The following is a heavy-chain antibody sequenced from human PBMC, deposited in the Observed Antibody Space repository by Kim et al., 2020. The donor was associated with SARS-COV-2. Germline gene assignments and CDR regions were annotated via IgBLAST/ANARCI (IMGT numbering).Heavy chain of an antibody. D-gene: IGHD6-19*01. Sequence: ASVKVSCKASGYTFTSYGISWVRQAPGQGLEWMGWISAYNGNTNYAQKLQGRVTMTTDTSTSTAYMELRSLRSDDTAVYYCARKVYSSGWLSLGMDVWGQGTTVTVSS. CDR2: ISAYNGNT. J-gene: IGHJ6*02. V-gene: IGHV1-18*01. CDR3: ARKVYSSGWLSLGMDV. CDR1: GYTFTSYG.